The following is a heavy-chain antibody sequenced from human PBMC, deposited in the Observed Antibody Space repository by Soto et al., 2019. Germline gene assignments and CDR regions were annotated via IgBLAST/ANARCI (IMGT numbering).Heavy chain of an antibody. D-gene: IGHD6-13*01. CDR3: ARGGLQHALDV. CDR1: GFTFSNYW. CDR2: VNNDGTDT. Sequence: EVLLVESGGGLAQPGGSLRLSCAASGFTFSNYWMYWVRQAPGKGLVWVSRVNNDGTDTTHADSVKGRFTISRDNAENTLYRQMNSLRAEDTAVYYCARGGLQHALDVWGQGSTVTVSS. J-gene: IGHJ6*02. V-gene: IGHV3-74*03.